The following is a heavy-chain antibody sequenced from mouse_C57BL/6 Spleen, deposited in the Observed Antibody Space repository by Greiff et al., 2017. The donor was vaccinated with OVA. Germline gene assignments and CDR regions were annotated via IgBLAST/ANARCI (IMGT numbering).Heavy chain of an antibody. J-gene: IGHJ3*01. Sequence: QVHVKQSGAELVKPGASVKLSCKASGYTFTEYTIHWVKQRSGQGLEWIGWFYPGSGSIKYNEKFKDKATLTADKSSSTVYMELSRLTSEDSAVYFCARHEDPWRGYDYDGFAYWGQGTLVTVSA. V-gene: IGHV1-62-2*01. CDR3: ARHEDPWRGYDYDGFAY. CDR1: GYTFTEYT. CDR2: FYPGSGSI. D-gene: IGHD2-4*01.